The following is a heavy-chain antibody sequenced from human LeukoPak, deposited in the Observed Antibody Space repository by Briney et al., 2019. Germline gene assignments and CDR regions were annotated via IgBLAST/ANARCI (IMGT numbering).Heavy chain of an antibody. Sequence: GGSLRLSCAASGFTFSSYSMNWVRQAPGKGLEWGSYISGSSSTIFYADSVKGRFTISRDNAKNSLYLQMNSLRAEDTAVYYCARDRGSAYDSSGYPDYWGQGTLVTVSS. J-gene: IGHJ4*02. V-gene: IGHV3-48*01. CDR3: ARDRGSAYDSSGYPDY. CDR2: ISGSSSTI. CDR1: GFTFSSYS. D-gene: IGHD3-22*01.